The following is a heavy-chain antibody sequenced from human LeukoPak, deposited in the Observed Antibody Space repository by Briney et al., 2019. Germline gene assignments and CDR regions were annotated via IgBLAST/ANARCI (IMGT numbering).Heavy chain of an antibody. V-gene: IGHV1-69*05. CDR3: AYAKRITIFGVVTTDAFDI. J-gene: IGHJ3*02. Sequence: SVKVSCKASGGTFSSYAISWVRQAPGQGLEWMGGIIPIFGTANYAQKFRGRVTITTDESTSTAYMELSSLRSEDTAVYYCAYAKRITIFGVVTTDAFDIWGQGTMVTVSS. D-gene: IGHD3-3*01. CDR2: IIPIFGTA. CDR1: GGTFSSYA.